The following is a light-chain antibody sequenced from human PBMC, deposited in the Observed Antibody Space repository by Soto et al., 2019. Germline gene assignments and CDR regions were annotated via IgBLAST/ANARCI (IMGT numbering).Light chain of an antibody. J-gene: IGKJ1*01. CDR2: AAS. CDR1: QGIRND. CDR3: LQDFNYPRT. Sequence: AIQMPQSPSSLSASVGDSNTMTCRASQGIRNDLDWYQQKPGKAPKLLIYAASSLQSGVPSRFSGSGSGTDFTLTISSLQPEDFATYYCLQDFNYPRTFGQGTNVEIK. V-gene: IGKV1-6*01.